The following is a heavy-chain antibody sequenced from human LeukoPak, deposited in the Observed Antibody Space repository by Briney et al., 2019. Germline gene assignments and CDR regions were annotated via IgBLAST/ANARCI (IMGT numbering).Heavy chain of an antibody. J-gene: IGHJ4*02. CDR2: IYSGGST. D-gene: IGHD2-15*01. Sequence: GGSLRLSGAASGFTVSSNYMSWVRQAPGKGLEWVSVIYSGGSTYYADSMKGRFTISRDNSKNTLYLQMNSLRVEDTAVYYCARWGCSGASCYSGLAYFDYWGQGTLVTVSS. CDR1: GFTVSSNY. V-gene: IGHV3-53*01. CDR3: ARWGCSGASCYSGLAYFDY.